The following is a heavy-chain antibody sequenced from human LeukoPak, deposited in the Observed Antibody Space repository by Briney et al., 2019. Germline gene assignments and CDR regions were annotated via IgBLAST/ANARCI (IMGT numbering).Heavy chain of an antibody. CDR2: IRYDGSNK. D-gene: IGHD2/OR15-2a*01. Sequence: GGSLRLSCAASGYTFSRHGIHWVRQAPGKGLEWVAFIRYDGSNKYYADSVKGRFTISRDDSKNTLYLQMNSLRVEDTAGYYCAKGSFYCNGNSCPQYYYYMDVWGKGTTVTVSS. V-gene: IGHV3-30*02. CDR1: GYTFSRHG. CDR3: AKGSFYCNGNSCPQYYYYMDV. J-gene: IGHJ6*03.